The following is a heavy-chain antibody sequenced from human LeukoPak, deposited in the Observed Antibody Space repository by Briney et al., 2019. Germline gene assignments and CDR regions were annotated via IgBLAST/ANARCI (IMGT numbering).Heavy chain of an antibody. CDR3: ARHVIMILVVPYYYMDV. V-gene: IGHV4-34*01. D-gene: IGHD3-22*01. Sequence: SETLSLTCAVYGGSFSGYYWSWIRQPPGKGLEWIGEINHSGSTNYNPSLKSRVTISVDTSKNQFSLKLSSVTAADTAVYYCARHVIMILVVPYYYMDVWGKGTTVTVSS. CDR1: GGSFSGYY. J-gene: IGHJ6*03. CDR2: INHSGST.